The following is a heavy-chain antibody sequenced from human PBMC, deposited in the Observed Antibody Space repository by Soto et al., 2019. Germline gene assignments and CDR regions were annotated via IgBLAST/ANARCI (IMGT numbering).Heavy chain of an antibody. CDR2: IIPLFGKA. D-gene: IGHD2-8*01. V-gene: IGHV1-69*06. CDR3: ARDGSYCTNGVCFYYLDY. CDR1: GGSLNNYA. Sequence: QMQLVQSGAEAQTPGSSVKVSCKASGGSLNNYAVSWVRQAPGQGLEWMGRIIPLFGKADYARKLQGRVTLTADKYTNTAYMELSSPRSEDTAMYFCARDGSYCTNGVCFYYLDYWGQGTLVTVSS. J-gene: IGHJ4*02.